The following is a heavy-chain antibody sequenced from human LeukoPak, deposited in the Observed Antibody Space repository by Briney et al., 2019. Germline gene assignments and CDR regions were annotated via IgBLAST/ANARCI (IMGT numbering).Heavy chain of an antibody. Sequence: ASVNVSCKASGYTFTGYYMHWVRQAPGQGLEWMGWINPSSGGTNYAQTFHGRVTMTRDTSISTAYMELSRLRSDDTAVYYCARAGQGYDYWGQGTLVTVSS. V-gene: IGHV1-2*02. CDR1: GYTFTGYY. D-gene: IGHD2-15*01. J-gene: IGHJ4*02. CDR2: INPSSGGT. CDR3: ARAGQGYDY.